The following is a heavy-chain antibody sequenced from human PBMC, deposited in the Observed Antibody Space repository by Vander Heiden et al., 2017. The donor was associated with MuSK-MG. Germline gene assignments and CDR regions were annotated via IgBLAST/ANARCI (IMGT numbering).Heavy chain of an antibody. J-gene: IGHJ4*02. V-gene: IGHV3-23*01. D-gene: IGHD2-21*01. CDR2: ISGSGGST. Sequence: EVQLLESGGGLVQPGGSLRLSCAASGFTFSSYAMSWLRQAPGKGLEWVSAISGSGGSTYYADSVKGRFTISRDISKNTPYLQMNSLRAEDTAVYYCAKDQGPVVVIATTDYWGQGTLVTVSS. CDR1: GFTFSSYA. CDR3: AKDQGPVVVIATTDY.